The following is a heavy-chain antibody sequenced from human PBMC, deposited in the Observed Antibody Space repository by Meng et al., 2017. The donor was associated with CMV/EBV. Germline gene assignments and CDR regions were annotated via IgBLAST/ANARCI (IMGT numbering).Heavy chain of an antibody. V-gene: IGHV3-7*01. CDR3: AAEHRY. Sequence: GGSLRLSCAASGFTFSSYWKSWVRQAPGKGLEWVANIKQDGSEKYYVDSVKVRFTISRDNAKNSLYLQMNSLRAEDTAVYYCAAEHRYWGQGTLVTVSS. CDR2: IKQDGSEK. D-gene: IGHD1/OR15-1a*01. J-gene: IGHJ4*02. CDR1: GFTFSSYW.